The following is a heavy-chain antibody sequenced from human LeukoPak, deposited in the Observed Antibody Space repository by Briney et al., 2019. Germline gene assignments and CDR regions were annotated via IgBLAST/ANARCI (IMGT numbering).Heavy chain of an antibody. D-gene: IGHD2-2*01. Sequence: GASVKVSCKASGYTFTGYYMHWVRQAPGQGLEWMGWINPNSGGTNYAQKFQGRVTMTRDTSISTAYMELSRLRSDDTAVYYCAREPPYCSSTSCYYSTTDYYYMDVWGKGTTVTVSS. CDR3: AREPPYCSSTSCYYSTTDYYYMDV. J-gene: IGHJ6*03. V-gene: IGHV1-2*02. CDR2: INPNSGGT. CDR1: GYTFTGYY.